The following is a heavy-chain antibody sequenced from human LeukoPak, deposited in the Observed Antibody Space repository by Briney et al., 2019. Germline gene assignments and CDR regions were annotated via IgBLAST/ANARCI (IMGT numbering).Heavy chain of an antibody. V-gene: IGHV3-23*01. Sequence: GGSLRLSCAASGFTFSSYAMSWVRQAPGKGLEWVSAISGSGDYTYSADSVKGRFTISRDNSKNTLYLQLNSLRAEDTAVYYCAKQAVTAEYFVYWGQGTLVTVSS. CDR2: ISGSGDYT. D-gene: IGHD6-19*01. CDR1: GFTFSSYA. CDR3: AKQAVTAEYFVY. J-gene: IGHJ4*02.